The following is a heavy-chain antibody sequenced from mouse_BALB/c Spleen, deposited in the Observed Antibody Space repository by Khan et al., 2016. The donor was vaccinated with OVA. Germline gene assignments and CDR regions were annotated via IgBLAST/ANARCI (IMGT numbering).Heavy chain of an antibody. D-gene: IGHD1-1*01. J-gene: IGHJ2*01. CDR1: GYSFTRYF. CDR2: INPHIGET. Sequence: VQLQQSGPELVRPGASVKISCKASGYSFTRYFMNWVMQSHGKSLEWIGRINPHIGETFYNQRFKDKVTLTVDESSSTAHMELRSLASEDSAVYYCTRIYRSDFDYWGQGTTLTVSS. V-gene: IGHV1-20*02. CDR3: TRIYRSDFDY.